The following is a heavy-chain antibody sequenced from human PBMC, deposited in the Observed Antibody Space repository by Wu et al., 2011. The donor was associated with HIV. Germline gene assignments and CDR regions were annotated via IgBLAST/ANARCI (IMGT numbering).Heavy chain of an antibody. CDR1: GYTLISYG. D-gene: IGHD3-10*01. Sequence: QIQLVQSGAEVQKPGASVTVSCKASGYTLISYGISWVRQAPGQGPEWMGWISAYNADTNYAQKFQGRVTMTADTSTSTVYMELRSLRSDDTAVYFCARGLGGFGELLQPGWFDPWGQGTLVTVSS. J-gene: IGHJ5*02. CDR2: ISAYNADT. V-gene: IGHV1-18*01. CDR3: ARGLGGFGELLQPGWFDP.